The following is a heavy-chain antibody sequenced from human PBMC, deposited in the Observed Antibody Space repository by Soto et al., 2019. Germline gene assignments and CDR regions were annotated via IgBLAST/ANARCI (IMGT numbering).Heavy chain of an antibody. V-gene: IGHV4-34*02. Sequence: QVRLQQWGAGLVRPSETLSLTCAVYGGSFNNYCWSWIRQPPGKGLEWIGEVCPGGRTNYSPTLKREVRIAVEVSKNHFSLRLTSVTVADTAVYYCARGDYGQYDAYNWFDPWGQGNLVVVA. J-gene: IGHJ5*02. D-gene: IGHD3-10*01. CDR2: VCPGGRT. CDR1: GGSFNNYC. CDR3: ARGDYGQYDAYNWFDP.